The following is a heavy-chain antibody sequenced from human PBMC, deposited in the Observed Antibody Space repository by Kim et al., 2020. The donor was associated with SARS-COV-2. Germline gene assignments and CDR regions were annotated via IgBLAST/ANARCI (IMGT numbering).Heavy chain of an antibody. Sequence: SETLSLTCTVSGGSISSSSYYWGWIRQPPGKGLEWIGSIYYSGSTYYNPSLKSRVTISVDTSKNQFSLKLSSVTAADTAVYYCARVTGPHFDYWGQGTLVTVSS. D-gene: IGHD2-21*02. J-gene: IGHJ4*02. CDR1: GGSISSSSYY. V-gene: IGHV4-39*01. CDR3: ARVTGPHFDY. CDR2: IYYSGST.